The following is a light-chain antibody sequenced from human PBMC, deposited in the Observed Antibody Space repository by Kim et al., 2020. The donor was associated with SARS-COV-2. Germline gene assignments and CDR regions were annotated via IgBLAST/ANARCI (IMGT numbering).Light chain of an antibody. J-gene: IGLJ3*02. Sequence: SSELTQPSSVSVSPGQTARITCSGDILAKNYARWFQQKPGQAPVLVIYKNSARPSGIPERFSGSTSGTTVTLTISGAQVEDEADYYCYSAADNNWVFGGG. CDR3: YSAADNNWV. CDR1: ILAKNY. V-gene: IGLV3-27*01. CDR2: KNS.